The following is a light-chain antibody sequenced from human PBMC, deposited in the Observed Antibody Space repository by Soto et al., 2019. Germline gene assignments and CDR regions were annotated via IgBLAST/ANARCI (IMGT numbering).Light chain of an antibody. CDR3: QHYDTRPLT. J-gene: IGKJ5*01. CDR1: QNVNKN. CDR2: GAS. Sequence: EVVMTQSAATLSVSPGEGATLSCRARQNVNKNLAWFQQKPGQAPRRLIFGASTRAAGIPASISGGGSGTEFTLTISSRQSADYAVYYCQHYDTRPLTFGQGTRLEIK. V-gene: IGKV3-15*01.